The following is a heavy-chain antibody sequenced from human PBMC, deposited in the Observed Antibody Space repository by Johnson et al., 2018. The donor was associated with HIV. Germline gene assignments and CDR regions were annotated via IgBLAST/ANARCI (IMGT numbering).Heavy chain of an antibody. CDR3: AKETRDSRSAFDI. CDR2: IGGSDGSR. V-gene: IGHV3-66*03. CDR1: GFTVSSNY. Sequence: VQVVESGGGLIQPGGSLRLSCAASGFTVSSNYMSWVRQAPGKGLEWVSDIGGSDGSRNYVDSVKGRFTISRDNSKKTLYLQMNSLRPEETAVDYCAKETRDSRSAFDIWGQGTMATVSS. J-gene: IGHJ3*02. D-gene: IGHD3-22*01.